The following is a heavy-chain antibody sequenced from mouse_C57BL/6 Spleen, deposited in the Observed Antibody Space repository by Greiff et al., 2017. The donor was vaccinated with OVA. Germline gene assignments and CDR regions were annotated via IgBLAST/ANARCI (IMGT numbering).Heavy chain of an antibody. V-gene: IGHV1-80*01. J-gene: IGHJ2*01. D-gene: IGHD3-2*02. Sequence: QVQLQQSGAELVKPGASVKISCKASGYAFSSYWMNWVKQRPGKGLEWIGQIYPGDGDTNYNGKFKGKATLTADKSSSTAYMQLSSLTSEDSAVYFCARAGDSSGYVGFDYWGQGTTLTVSS. CDR2: IYPGDGDT. CDR1: GYAFSSYW. CDR3: ARAGDSSGYVGFDY.